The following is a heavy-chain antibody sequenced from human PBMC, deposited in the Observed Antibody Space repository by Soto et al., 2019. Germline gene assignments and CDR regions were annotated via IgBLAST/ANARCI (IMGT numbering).Heavy chain of an antibody. CDR1: GFTFSNYA. Sequence: AASGFTFSNYAMSWVRQAPGKGLEWVSSITGSGDYTYYADSVKGRFTISRDNSKNTLYLQMNSLRAEDTAVYYCAKARYYDSTGYLYYFDYWGQGTLVTVSS. V-gene: IGHV3-23*01. D-gene: IGHD3-22*01. CDR3: AKARYYDSTGYLYYFDY. CDR2: ITGSGDYT. J-gene: IGHJ4*02.